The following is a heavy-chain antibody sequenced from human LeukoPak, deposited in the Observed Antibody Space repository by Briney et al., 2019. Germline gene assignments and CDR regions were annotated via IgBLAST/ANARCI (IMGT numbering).Heavy chain of an antibody. Sequence: PSQTLSLTCAVSGGSISSGGYSWSWIRQPPGKGLEWIGYIYYSGSTNYNPSLKSRVTISVDTSKNQFSLKLSSVTAADTAVYYCARRDSDYSNYESWFDPWGQGTLVTVSS. CDR3: ARRDSDYSNYESWFDP. CDR1: GGSISSGGYS. CDR2: IYYSGST. D-gene: IGHD4-11*01. J-gene: IGHJ5*02. V-gene: IGHV4-30-4*07.